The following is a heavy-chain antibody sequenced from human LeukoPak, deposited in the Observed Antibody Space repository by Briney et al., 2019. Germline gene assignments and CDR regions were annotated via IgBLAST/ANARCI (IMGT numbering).Heavy chain of an antibody. V-gene: IGHV5-51*01. CDR3: ARQYSSSSGGIDY. J-gene: IGHJ4*02. Sequence: GESLKISCKSSGDSFNNFWIAWVRQMPGKGLEWMGIIYPGDSDTRYSPSFQGQVTISADKSISTAYLQWSSLKASDTAMYYCARQYSSSSGGIDYWGQGTLVTVSS. D-gene: IGHD6-6*01. CDR2: IYPGDSDT. CDR1: GDSFNNFW.